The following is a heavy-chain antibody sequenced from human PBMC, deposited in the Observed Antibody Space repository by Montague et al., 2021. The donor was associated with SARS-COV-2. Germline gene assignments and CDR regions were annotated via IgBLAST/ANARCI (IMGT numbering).Heavy chain of an antibody. D-gene: IGHD6-19*01. Sequence: TLSLTCTVSGGSISSGSYYWSWIRQPAGKGLEWIGRISISGSTNYNPSLKSRVTISVDTSKNQLSLKPSTVTAADTAVYYCARDIAVAGLFDYWGQGTLVTVSS. CDR2: ISISGST. J-gene: IGHJ4*02. CDR1: GGSISSGSYY. CDR3: ARDIAVAGLFDY. V-gene: IGHV4-61*02.